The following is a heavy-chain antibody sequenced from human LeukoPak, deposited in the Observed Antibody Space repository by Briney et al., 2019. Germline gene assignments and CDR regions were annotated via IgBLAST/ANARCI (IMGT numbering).Heavy chain of an antibody. V-gene: IGHV4-59*01. Sequence: SETLSLTCTVSGGSISRYYWSWIRQPPGKGLEWIGYIYYSGSTNYNPSLKSRVTISVDTSKNQFSLKLSSVTAADTAVYYCARDAKQLDYFDYWGQGTLVTVSS. CDR1: GGSISRYY. J-gene: IGHJ4*02. CDR3: ARDAKQLDYFDY. CDR2: IYYSGST. D-gene: IGHD6-6*01.